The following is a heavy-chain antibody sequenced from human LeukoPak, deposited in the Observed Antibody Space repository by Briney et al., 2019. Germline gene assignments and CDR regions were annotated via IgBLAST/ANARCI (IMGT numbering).Heavy chain of an antibody. J-gene: IGHJ4*02. CDR2: IRDSGGST. V-gene: IGHV3-23*01. D-gene: IGHD2-15*01. CDR3: AKSHSVAQRGYFDY. Sequence: GGSLRLSCAASGFTFSSFGMTWVRQAPGKGLEWVSTIRDSGGSTYYADSVKGRFTISRDNSKDTLYAQMNSLRAEDTAVYYCAKSHSVAQRGYFDYWGQGTLVTVSS. CDR1: GFTFSSFG.